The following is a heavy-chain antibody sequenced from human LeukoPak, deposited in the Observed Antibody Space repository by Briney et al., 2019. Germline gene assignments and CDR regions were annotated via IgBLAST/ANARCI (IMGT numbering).Heavy chain of an antibody. CDR3: ARRLRFLEWLGYFDY. CDR2: INHSGST. CDR1: GGSFSGYY. J-gene: IGHJ4*02. D-gene: IGHD3-3*01. V-gene: IGHV4-34*01. Sequence: SETLSLTCAVYGGSFSGYYWSWIRQPPGKGLEWIGEINHSGSTNYNPSLKSRVTISVDTSKNQFSLKLSSVTAADTAVYFCARRLRFLEWLGYFDYWGQGTLVTVSS.